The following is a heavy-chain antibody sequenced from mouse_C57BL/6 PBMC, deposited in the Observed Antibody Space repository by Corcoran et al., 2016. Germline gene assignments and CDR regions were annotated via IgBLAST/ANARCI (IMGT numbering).Heavy chain of an antibody. J-gene: IGHJ2*01. CDR2: IYPGSGNT. CDR3: ARWAHYVSSYSFDY. CDR1: GYTFTDYY. V-gene: IGHV1-84*01. Sequence: QIQLQQSGPELVKPGASVKISCKASGYTFTDYYINWVKQSPGQGLEWIGWIYPGSGNTKYNEKFKGKATLTVDTSSSTAYRQLSSLTSEDSAVYFCARWAHYVSSYSFDYWGQGTTLTVSS. D-gene: IGHD1-1*01.